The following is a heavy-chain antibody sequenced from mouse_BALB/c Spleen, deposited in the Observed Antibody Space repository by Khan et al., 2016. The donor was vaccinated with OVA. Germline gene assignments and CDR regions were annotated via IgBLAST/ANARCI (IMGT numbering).Heavy chain of an antibody. J-gene: IGHJ2*01. V-gene: IGHV3-2*02. CDR2: ISYSGNT. CDR1: GFSITSDYA. Sequence: EVELVESGPGLVKPSQSLSLTCTVTGFSITSDYAWNWIRQFPGNKLEWMGYISYSGNTKYNPSLKSRISITRDTSKNQFFLQLNSVNIADTAAYYCARVYGGDFDYWGQGTTLTVSS. CDR3: ARVYGGDFDY. D-gene: IGHD1-1*01.